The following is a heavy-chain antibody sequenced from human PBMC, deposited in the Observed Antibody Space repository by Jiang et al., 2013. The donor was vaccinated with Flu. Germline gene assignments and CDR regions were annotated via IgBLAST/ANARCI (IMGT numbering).Heavy chain of an antibody. D-gene: IGHD2-8*01. J-gene: IGHJ5*02. Sequence: LLKPSETLSLTCTVSGGSISSNRYFWGWIRQPPGRGLEWIGFIYYSGSTFYNPSLKSRVTISVDTSKNQFSLKLISVTAADTAVYYCARLWEYQILYGTGWFDPWGQGTLVTVSS. V-gene: IGHV4-39*01. CDR1: GGSISSNRYF. CDR3: ARLWEYQILYGTGWFDP. CDR2: IYYSGST.